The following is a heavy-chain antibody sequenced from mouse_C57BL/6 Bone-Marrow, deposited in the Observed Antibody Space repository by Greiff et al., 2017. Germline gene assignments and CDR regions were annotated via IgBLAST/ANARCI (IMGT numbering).Heavy chain of an antibody. D-gene: IGHD3-2*02. V-gene: IGHV5-9*01. Sequence: EVQRVESGGGLVKPGGSLKLSCAASGFTFSSYTMSWVRQTPEKRLEGVATISGGGGNTYYPDSVKGRFTISRDNAKNTLYLQMSSLRSEDTALYYCARDSSGLEFDYWGQGTTLTVSS. CDR3: ARDSSGLEFDY. J-gene: IGHJ2*01. CDR1: GFTFSSYT. CDR2: ISGGGGNT.